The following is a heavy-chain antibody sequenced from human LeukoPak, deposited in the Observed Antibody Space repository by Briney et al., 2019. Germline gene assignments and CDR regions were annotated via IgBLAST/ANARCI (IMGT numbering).Heavy chain of an antibody. V-gene: IGHV5-51*01. CDR2: IYPGDSDT. D-gene: IGHD6-13*01. CDR3: ARPHIAAAGKETYYFDY. CDR1: GYSFTSYW. J-gene: IGHJ4*02. Sequence: PGESLKISCKGSGYSFTSYWIGWGRQMPGKGLGWMGIIYPGDSDTRYSPSFQGQVTISADKSISTAYLQWSSLKASDTAMYYCARPHIAAAGKETYYFDYWGQGTLVTVSS.